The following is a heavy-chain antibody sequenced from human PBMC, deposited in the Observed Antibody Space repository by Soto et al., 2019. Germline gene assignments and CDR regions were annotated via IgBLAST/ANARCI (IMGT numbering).Heavy chain of an antibody. CDR3: ARDLYYDSSGYSPDAFDI. CDR2: ISSSSSTI. CDR1: GFTFSSYS. V-gene: IGHV3-48*01. Sequence: GGSLRLSCAASGFTFSSYSMNWVRQAPGKGLEWVSYISSSSSTIYYADSVKGRFTISRDNAKNSLYLQMNSLRAEDTAVYYCARDLYYDSSGYSPDAFDIWGQGTMVTVSS. J-gene: IGHJ3*02. D-gene: IGHD3-22*01.